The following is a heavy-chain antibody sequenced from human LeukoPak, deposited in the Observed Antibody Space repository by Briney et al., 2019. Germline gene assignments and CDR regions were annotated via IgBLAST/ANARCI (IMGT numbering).Heavy chain of an antibody. Sequence: ASVKVSCKASGYTFTSYYMHWVRQAPGRGFEWMGIINPSIGTTTYAQNFQGRVTMTRDTSTSTVYMELSSLRSEDTAVYYCARGPSITMVRGGQWYYYMDVWGKGTTVTISS. V-gene: IGHV1-46*01. CDR1: GYTFTSYY. CDR2: INPSIGTT. J-gene: IGHJ6*03. D-gene: IGHD3-10*01. CDR3: ARGPSITMVRGGQWYYYMDV.